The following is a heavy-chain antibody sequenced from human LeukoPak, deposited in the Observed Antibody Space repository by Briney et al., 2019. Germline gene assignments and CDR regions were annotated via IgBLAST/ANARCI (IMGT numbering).Heavy chain of an antibody. CDR3: ARGIGGSYPHFDY. CDR1: GFTYSNYA. V-gene: IGHV3-21*01. CDR2: ISSSSSYI. Sequence: GGSLRLSCEASGFTYSNYAMNWVRQAPGKGLEWVSSISSSSSYIYYADSVKGRFTISRDNAKNTLYLQMNSLRAEDTAVYYCARGIGGSYPHFDYWGQGTLVTVSS. J-gene: IGHJ4*02. D-gene: IGHD1-26*01.